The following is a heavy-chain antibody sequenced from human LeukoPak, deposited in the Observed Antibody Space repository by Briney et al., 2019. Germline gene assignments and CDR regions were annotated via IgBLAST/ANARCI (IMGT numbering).Heavy chain of an antibody. CDR3: ARREGGWYLDY. J-gene: IGHJ4*02. D-gene: IGHD6-19*01. V-gene: IGHV5-51*01. CDR1: GYSFANYW. CDR2: IYPGDSDT. Sequence: GESLKISCKGSGYSFANYWIGWVRQMPGKGREWMGIIYPGDSDTRYGPSFQGQVTISADKSISTAYLQWSSLKASDTAMYYCARREGGWYLDYWGQGTLVTVSS.